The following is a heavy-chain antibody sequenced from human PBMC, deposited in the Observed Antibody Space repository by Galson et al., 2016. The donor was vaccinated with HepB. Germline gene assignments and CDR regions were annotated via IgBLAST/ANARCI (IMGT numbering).Heavy chain of an antibody. CDR3: ASLHIAAAGDFNY. J-gene: IGHJ4*02. CDR2: NYYSGTT. D-gene: IGHD6-13*01. Sequence: ETLSLTCTVSGDSITSSRYYWAWVRQPPGKGLEGVGTNYYSGTTYYEPSLKSRVTMSVDTSKNHFPLNLSSVTAADTAVYYCASLHIAAAGDFNYWGQGTPVTVSS. CDR1: GDSITSSRYY. V-gene: IGHV4-39*02.